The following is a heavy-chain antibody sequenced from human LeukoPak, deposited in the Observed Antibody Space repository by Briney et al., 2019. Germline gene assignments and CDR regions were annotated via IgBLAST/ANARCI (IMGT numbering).Heavy chain of an antibody. CDR2: IKSKTDGATT. CDR3: SNMCYDFWSGFYTIDY. CDR1: GFTFNDAW. J-gene: IGHJ4*02. Sequence: GGSLRLSCAASGFTFNDAWMNWVRQAPGKGLEWVGRIKSKTDGATTDYAAPVKGRFTISRDDSKNTLYLQMNSLKTEDTAVYYCSNMCYDFWSGFYTIDYWGQGTLVTVSS. D-gene: IGHD3-3*01. V-gene: IGHV3-15*07.